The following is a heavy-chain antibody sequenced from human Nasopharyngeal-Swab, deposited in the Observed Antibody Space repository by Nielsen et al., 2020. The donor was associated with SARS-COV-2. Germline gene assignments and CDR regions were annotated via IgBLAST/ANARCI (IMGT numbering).Heavy chain of an antibody. J-gene: IGHJ4*02. CDR3: ARHALVTKDFDY. D-gene: IGHD4-17*01. CDR2: IYYSGST. V-gene: IGHV4-39*01. Sequence: WIRQPPGKGLEWIGSIYYSGSTYYNPSLKSRVTISVDTSKNQFSLKLSSVTAADTAVYYCARHALVTKDFDYWGQGTLVTVPS.